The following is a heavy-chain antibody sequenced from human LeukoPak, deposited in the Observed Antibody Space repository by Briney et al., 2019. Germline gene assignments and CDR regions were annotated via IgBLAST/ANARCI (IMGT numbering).Heavy chain of an antibody. V-gene: IGHV3-23*01. CDR3: AKYRGFSGYEPSDY. D-gene: IGHD5-12*01. Sequence: GGSLRLSCAASGFTFSSYAMSWVLQAPGKGLEWLSALSGSGGSTYYADSVKGRFTISRDKSKNTLYLQMDSLRAEDTAVYYCAKYRGFSGYEPSDYWGQGTLVTVSS. CDR2: LSGSGGST. J-gene: IGHJ4*02. CDR1: GFTFSSYA.